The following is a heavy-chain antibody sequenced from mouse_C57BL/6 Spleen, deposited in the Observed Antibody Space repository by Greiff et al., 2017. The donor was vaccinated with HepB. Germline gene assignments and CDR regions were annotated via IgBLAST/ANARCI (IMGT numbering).Heavy chain of an antibody. V-gene: IGHV1-39*01. Sequence: EVQLVESGPELVKPGASVKISCKASGYSFTDYNMNWVKQSNGKSLEWIGVINPNYGTTSYNQKFKGKATLTVDQSSSTAYMQLNSLTSEDSAVYYCARGHFITTVVAKDYYAMDYWGQGTSVTVSS. CDR1: GYSFTDYN. J-gene: IGHJ4*01. CDR3: ARGHFITTVVAKDYYAMDY. D-gene: IGHD1-1*01. CDR2: INPNYGTT.